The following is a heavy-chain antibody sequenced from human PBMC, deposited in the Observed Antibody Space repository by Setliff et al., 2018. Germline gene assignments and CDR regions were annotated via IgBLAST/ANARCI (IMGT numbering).Heavy chain of an antibody. D-gene: IGHD4-17*01. J-gene: IGHJ5*02. Sequence: GSLRLSCVGSGFTISGYAMTWVRQVPGKGLEWISSIKDSDYSTYYADSVKGRFTISRDNSKNTLYLQMNGLRAEDSALYYCAKDPNGDFFGAFDTWGQGALVTVSS. CDR1: GFTISGYA. CDR2: IKDSDYST. V-gene: IGHV3-23*05. CDR3: AKDPNGDFFGAFDT.